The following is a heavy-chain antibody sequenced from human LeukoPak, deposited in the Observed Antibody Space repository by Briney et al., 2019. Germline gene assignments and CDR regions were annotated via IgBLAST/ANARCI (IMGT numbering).Heavy chain of an antibody. Sequence: GGSLRLSCAASGDTFSSYAMSWVRQAPGKGLEWVSAISGSGGSTYYADSVKGRFTISRDNSKNTLYLQTNSLRAEDTAVYYCAKGSDIVGATVDYWGQGTLVTVSS. V-gene: IGHV3-23*01. CDR1: GDTFSSYA. CDR2: ISGSGGST. J-gene: IGHJ4*02. D-gene: IGHD1-26*01. CDR3: AKGSDIVGATVDY.